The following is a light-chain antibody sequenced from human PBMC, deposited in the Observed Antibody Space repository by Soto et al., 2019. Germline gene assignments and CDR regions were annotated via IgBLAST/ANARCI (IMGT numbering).Light chain of an antibody. V-gene: IGLV2-11*01. CDR3: CSYAGSYTYV. J-gene: IGLJ1*01. CDR1: SSDVGGYNY. CDR2: DVS. Sequence: SVLTQPRSVSGSPGQSFTISCTGTSSDVGGYNYVSWYQQHPGKAPKLMIYDVSKRPSGVPDRFSGSKSGNTASLTISGLQAGDEADYYCCSYAGSYTYVFGTGTKVTVL.